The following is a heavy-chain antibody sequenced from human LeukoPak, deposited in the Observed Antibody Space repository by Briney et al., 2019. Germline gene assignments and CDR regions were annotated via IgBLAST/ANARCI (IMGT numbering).Heavy chain of an antibody. D-gene: IGHD3-16*01. CDR3: AREHVLAEFFDY. J-gene: IGHJ4*02. Sequence: GGSLRLSCAASGFSFSSYWIHWVRQAPGKGLVWVSRINGDGSSTTYADSVKGRFTVSRDNAKNTLFLQMSSLRSEDTAVYYCAREHVLAEFFDYWGQGTLVTVPS. V-gene: IGHV3-74*01. CDR2: INGDGSST. CDR1: GFSFSSYW.